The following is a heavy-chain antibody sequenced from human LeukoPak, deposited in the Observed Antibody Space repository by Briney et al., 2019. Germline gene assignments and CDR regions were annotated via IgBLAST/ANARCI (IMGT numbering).Heavy chain of an antibody. Sequence: GASVKVSCKASVGTFSSYAISWVRQAPGQGLEWMGRIIPIFGTANYAQKFQGRVTITTDESTSTAYMELSSLRSEDTAVYYCARDKWAVAGTNFDYWGQGTLVTVSS. J-gene: IGHJ4*02. V-gene: IGHV1-69*05. D-gene: IGHD6-19*01. CDR1: VGTFSSYA. CDR2: IIPIFGTA. CDR3: ARDKWAVAGTNFDY.